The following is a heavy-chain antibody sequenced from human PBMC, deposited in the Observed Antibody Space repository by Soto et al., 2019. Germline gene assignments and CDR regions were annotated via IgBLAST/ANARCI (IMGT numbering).Heavy chain of an antibody. CDR3: GKRRSPGDGMDV. Sequence: GESLKISCKASGCSFTNYWIGWVRQMPGKGLEWMGIINPGDSDTRYSPSFQGQVTIAADKSISTAYLQWSSLKASDTAMYYCGKRRSPGDGMDVWGQGTAVTVSS. D-gene: IGHD1-26*01. CDR2: INPGDSDT. J-gene: IGHJ6*02. CDR1: GCSFTNYW. V-gene: IGHV5-51*01.